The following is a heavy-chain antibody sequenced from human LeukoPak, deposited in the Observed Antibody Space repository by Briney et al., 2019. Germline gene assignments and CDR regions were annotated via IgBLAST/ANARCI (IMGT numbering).Heavy chain of an antibody. CDR2: INPNSGGT. D-gene: IGHD3-22*01. CDR1: GYTFTGYY. CDR3: ARSMDYYDSSGYIVPYYYFDY. J-gene: IGHJ4*02. Sequence: AAVKVSCKASGYTFTGYYMHWVRQAPGQGLEWMGWINPNSGGTNYAQKFQGRVTMTRDTSISTAYMELSRLRSDDTAVYYCARSMDYYDSSGYIVPYYYFDYWGQGTLVTVSS. V-gene: IGHV1-2*02.